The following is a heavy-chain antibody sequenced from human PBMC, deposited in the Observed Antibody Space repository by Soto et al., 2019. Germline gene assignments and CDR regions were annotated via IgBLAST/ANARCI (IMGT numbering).Heavy chain of an antibody. V-gene: IGHV1-69*13. Sequence: WASVKVSCKASGGTFSSYAISWVRQAPGQGLEWMGGIIPIFGTANYAQKFQGRVTITADESTSTAYMELSSLRSEDTAVYYCAAVSRAALCYWGQGTLVTVSS. CDR1: GGTFSSYA. J-gene: IGHJ4*02. CDR3: AAVSRAALCY. CDR2: IIPIFGTA. D-gene: IGHD6-6*01.